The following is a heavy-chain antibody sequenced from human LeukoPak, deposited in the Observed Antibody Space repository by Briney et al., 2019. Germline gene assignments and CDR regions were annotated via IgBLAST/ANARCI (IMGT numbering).Heavy chain of an antibody. V-gene: IGHV3-23*01. J-gene: IGHJ5*01. CDR3: ARRKFFRMGKKKEPNWFDS. D-gene: IGHD1-14*01. Sequence: GGSLRLSCEASGFTFQSFDMTWIRQAPGKGLEWVSLITGSGSHTFYAASVRGRFTVSRDNSKNTMFLQMNALRDEDTATYYCARRKFFRMGKKKEPNWFDSWGQGTLGTVSS. CDR1: GFTFQSFD. CDR2: ITGSGSHT.